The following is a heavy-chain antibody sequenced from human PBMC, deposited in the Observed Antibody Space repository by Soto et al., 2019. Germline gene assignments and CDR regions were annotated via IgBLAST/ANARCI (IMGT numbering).Heavy chain of an antibody. D-gene: IGHD6-6*01. V-gene: IGHV4-34*01. CDR1: GGSFSGYY. J-gene: IGHJ1*01. CDR3: ATHEYSSSPKYFQH. Sequence: SETLSLTCAVYGGSFSGYYWSWIRQPPGKGLEWIGEINHSGSTNYNPSLKSRVTISVDTSKNQFSLKLSSVTAADTAVYYCATHEYSSSPKYFQHWGQGTLVTVSS. CDR2: INHSGST.